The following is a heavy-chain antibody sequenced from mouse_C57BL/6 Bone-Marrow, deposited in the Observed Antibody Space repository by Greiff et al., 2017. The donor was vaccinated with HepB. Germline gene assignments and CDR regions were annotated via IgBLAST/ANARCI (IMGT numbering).Heavy chain of an antibody. J-gene: IGHJ1*03. CDR1: GYTFTSYW. CDR3: ARERDYYGSSYGFDV. V-gene: IGHV1-64*01. D-gene: IGHD1-1*01. Sequence: QVQLKQPGAELVKPGASVKLSCKASGYTFTSYWMHWVKQRPGQGLEWIGMIHPNSGSTNYNEKFKSKATLTVDKSSSTAYMQLSSLTSEDSAVYYCARERDYYGSSYGFDVWGTGTTVTVSS. CDR2: IHPNSGST.